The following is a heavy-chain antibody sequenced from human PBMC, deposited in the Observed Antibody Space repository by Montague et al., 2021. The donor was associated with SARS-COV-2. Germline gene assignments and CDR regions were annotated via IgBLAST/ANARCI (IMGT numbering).Heavy chain of an antibody. CDR1: GFTFSSYE. Sequence: SLRLSCAASGFTFSSYEMNWVRQAPGKGLEWVSYISSSGVTIYYADSVKGRFTISRDYAKNSLYLQMNSLRAEDTAVYYCARLRGYGYGIWYYYYVDVWGKGTTVTVSS. CDR2: ISSSGVTI. CDR3: ARLRGYGYGIWYYYYVDV. J-gene: IGHJ6*03. D-gene: IGHD5-12*01. V-gene: IGHV3-48*03.